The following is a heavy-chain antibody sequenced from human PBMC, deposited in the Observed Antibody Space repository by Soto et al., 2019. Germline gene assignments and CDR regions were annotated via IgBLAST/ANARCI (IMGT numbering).Heavy chain of an antibody. V-gene: IGHV3-33*01. CDR3: ASALAAMTTVTTYYYYGMDV. J-gene: IGHJ6*02. D-gene: IGHD4-17*01. Sequence: GGSLRLSCAASGFTFSSYGMHWVRQAPGKGLEWVAVIWYDGSNKYYADSVKGRFTISRDNSKNTLYLQMNSLRAEDTAVYYCASALAAMTTVTTYYYYGMDVWGQGTTVTVSS. CDR2: IWYDGSNK. CDR1: GFTFSSYG.